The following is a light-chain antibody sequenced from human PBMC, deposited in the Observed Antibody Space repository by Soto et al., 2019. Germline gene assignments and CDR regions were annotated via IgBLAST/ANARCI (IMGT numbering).Light chain of an antibody. J-gene: IGLJ1*01. Sequence: QSLLPQPSSVSGSPGQSITISCSGTSTDVGSYKLVSWYQQHPGRAPKLMIYEVNKRPSGPSDRFSGSKSGNTASLTISGLQADDEADYYCFSYAGSGTYVFGTGTKVTVL. CDR1: STDVGSYKL. CDR2: EVN. CDR3: FSYAGSGTYV. V-gene: IGLV2-23*02.